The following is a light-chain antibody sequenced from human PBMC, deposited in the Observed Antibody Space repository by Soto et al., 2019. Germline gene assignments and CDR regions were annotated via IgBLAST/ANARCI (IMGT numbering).Light chain of an antibody. V-gene: IGKV1-9*01. J-gene: IGKJ1*01. CDR1: QGISSN. CDR2: GAS. CDR3: QQLNSYPPWT. Sequence: IQLTQSPSSLSASVGDRVTITCRASQGISSNLAWYQQKPGRAPKLLIFGASTLQSGVPSRFSGSESGTDFTLTISSLQPEDFATYFCQQLNSYPPWTFGQGTKVEIK.